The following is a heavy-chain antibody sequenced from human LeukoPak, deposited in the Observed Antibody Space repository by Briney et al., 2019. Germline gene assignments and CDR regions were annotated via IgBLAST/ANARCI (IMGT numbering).Heavy chain of an antibody. CDR2: ISYTGST. J-gene: IGHJ4*02. CDR1: GGSISSYF. V-gene: IGHV4-59*01. D-gene: IGHD3-9*01. Sequence: SETLSLTCTVSGGSISSYFWSWIRQPPGKGLEWIGYISYTGSTNYNPSLKSRVTISVDTSKNQFSLKLSSVTAADTAVYYRARGSPYYVILTGYSLNYFDYWGQGTLVTVSS. CDR3: ARGSPYYVILTGYSLNYFDY.